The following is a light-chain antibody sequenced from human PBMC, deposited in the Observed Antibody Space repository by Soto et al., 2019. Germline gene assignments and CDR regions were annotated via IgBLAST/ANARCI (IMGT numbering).Light chain of an antibody. Sequence: QSVLTKPASVSGAPGQSITISCTGTSSDVGGYKYVSWYQHHPGKAPKLMIYDVSNRPSGVSNRFSGSKSGNTASLTISGLQAEDEADYYCSSYTSNNTPAFGTGTKVTVL. V-gene: IGLV2-14*03. CDR3: SSYTSNNTPA. CDR2: DVS. CDR1: SSDVGGYKY. J-gene: IGLJ1*01.